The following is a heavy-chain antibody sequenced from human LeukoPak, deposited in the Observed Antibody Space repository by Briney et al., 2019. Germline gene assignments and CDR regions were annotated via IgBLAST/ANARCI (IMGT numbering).Heavy chain of an antibody. CDR1: GFTFSSYG. D-gene: IGHD2-2*02. CDR3: ARYTLQGAFDI. Sequence: GRSLRLSCAASGFTFSSYGMHWVRQAPGKGLEWVAVIWYDGSNKYYADSVKGRFTISRDNSKNTLYLQMNSLRAEDTAVYYCARYTLQGAFDIWGQGTMVTVSS. J-gene: IGHJ3*02. V-gene: IGHV3-33*08. CDR2: IWYDGSNK.